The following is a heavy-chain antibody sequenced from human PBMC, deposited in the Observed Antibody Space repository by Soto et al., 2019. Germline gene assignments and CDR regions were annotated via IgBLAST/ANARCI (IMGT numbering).Heavy chain of an antibody. CDR1: GFTFSGSA. CDR3: VRHENNDDARFDP. Sequence: EVQLVESGGGLVQPGGSLKLSCAASGFTFSGSAMQWVRQAPGRGLEWIGRIRSAAISYATTYAASVKGRFTISRDDSKNTAYLQMNSLKTEDMAVYYCVRHENNDDARFDPWGQGTLVIVSS. V-gene: IGHV3-73*01. D-gene: IGHD2-2*01. J-gene: IGHJ5*02. CDR2: IRSAAISYAT.